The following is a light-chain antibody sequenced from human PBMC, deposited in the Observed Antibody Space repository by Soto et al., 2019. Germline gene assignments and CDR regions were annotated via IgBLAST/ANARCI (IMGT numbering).Light chain of an antibody. CDR1: QNIGNK. CDR2: DTS. CDR3: QQYNTWRSIT. J-gene: IGKJ5*01. V-gene: IGKV3-15*01. Sequence: EIVMTQSPATLSVSPGGRATLSCRASQNIGNKLAWYQHKPGQAPRVLIYDTSTRAAGIPARFSGSGSETNFTLIIITLQSEDFAVYYCQQYNTWRSITFGQGTRLEIK.